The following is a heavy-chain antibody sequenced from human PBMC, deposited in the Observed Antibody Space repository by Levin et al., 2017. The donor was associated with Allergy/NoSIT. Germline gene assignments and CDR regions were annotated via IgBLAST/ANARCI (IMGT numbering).Heavy chain of an antibody. CDR3: VRRWQ. D-gene: IGHD2-15*01. J-gene: IGHJ4*02. CDR1: EFNVRNNY. Sequence: PGGSLRLSCEVSEFNVRNNYMSWVRQAPGKGLEWVSFMYSVGTTHYAESVKGRFTISRDNTKNTLHLQMNSLRAEDTAVYYCVRRWQWGQGTQVTVSS. V-gene: IGHV3-66*04. CDR2: MYSVGTT.